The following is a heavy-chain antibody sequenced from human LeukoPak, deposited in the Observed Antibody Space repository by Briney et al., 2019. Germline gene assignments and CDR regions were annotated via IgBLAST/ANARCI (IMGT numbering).Heavy chain of an antibody. Sequence: SETLSLTCAVYGGSFSGYYWSWIRQPPGKGLEWIGEIIHSGSTNHNPSLKGRVTISVDTSQDQFSLKLGPVTGADTAVYYCARVTIFGAGMNYWGQGTLVTVSS. CDR2: IIHSGST. CDR1: GGSFSGYY. CDR3: ARVTIFGAGMNY. J-gene: IGHJ4*02. D-gene: IGHD3-3*01. V-gene: IGHV4-34*12.